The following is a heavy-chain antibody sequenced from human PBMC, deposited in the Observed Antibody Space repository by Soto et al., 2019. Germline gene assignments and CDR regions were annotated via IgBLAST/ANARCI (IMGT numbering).Heavy chain of an antibody. V-gene: IGHV1-2*04. CDR3: ARDQLADYYCYGMDV. J-gene: IGHJ6*02. D-gene: IGHD6-6*01. Sequence: QVQLVQSGAEVKKPGASVKVSCKASGYTFTDYYMHWVRQAPGQGPEWMGWINPNSGGTNYAQKLQGWGTMTRDTAKSTASMELSRLTSDDTAVYYCARDQLADYYCYGMDVWGQGTTVALSS. CDR1: GYTFTDYY. CDR2: INPNSGGT.